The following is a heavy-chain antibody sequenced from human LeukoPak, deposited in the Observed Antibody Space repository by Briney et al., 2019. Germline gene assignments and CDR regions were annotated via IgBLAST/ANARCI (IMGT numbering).Heavy chain of an antibody. CDR3: AKDIEMATTN. J-gene: IGHJ4*02. CDR2: ISGSGGST. Sequence: GASLRLSCAASGFTFSSYAMSWVRQAPGKGLEWVSAISGSGGSTYYADSVKGRFTISRDNSKNTPYLQMNSLRAEDTAVYYCAKDIEMATTNWGQGTLVTVSS. D-gene: IGHD5-24*01. V-gene: IGHV3-23*01. CDR1: GFTFSSYA.